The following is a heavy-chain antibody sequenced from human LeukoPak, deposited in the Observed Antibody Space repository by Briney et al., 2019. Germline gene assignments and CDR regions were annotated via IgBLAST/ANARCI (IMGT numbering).Heavy chain of an antibody. CDR2: INHSGST. Sequence: SETLSLTCAVSGGSISSGGYSWSWIRQPPGKGLEWIGEINHSGSTNYNPSLKSRVTISVDTSKNQFSLKLSSVTAADTAVYYCARQSRVIRGVADYWGQGTLVTVSS. CDR1: GGSISSGGYS. CDR3: ARQSRVIRGVADY. J-gene: IGHJ4*02. D-gene: IGHD3-10*01. V-gene: IGHV4-30-2*01.